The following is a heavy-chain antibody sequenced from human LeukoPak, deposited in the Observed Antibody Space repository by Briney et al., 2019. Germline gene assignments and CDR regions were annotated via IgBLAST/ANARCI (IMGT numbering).Heavy chain of an antibody. V-gene: IGHV3-21*01. CDR3: ARVVAGTSNWFDP. J-gene: IGHJ5*02. CDR2: ISSSSSYI. Sequence: GGSLRLTCVGSGFTFSSRDWMTGVRQAPGKGLERVSSISSSSSYIYYADSVKGRFTISRDNAKNSLYLQMNSLRAEDTAVYYCARVVAGTSNWFDPWGQGTLVTVSS. D-gene: IGHD6-19*01. CDR1: GFTFSSRDW.